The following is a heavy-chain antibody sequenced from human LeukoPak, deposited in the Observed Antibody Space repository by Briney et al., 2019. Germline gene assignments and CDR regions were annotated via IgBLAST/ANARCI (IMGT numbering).Heavy chain of an antibody. V-gene: IGHV4-30-2*01. CDR2: IYHSGST. CDR3: ARRGAVADGDDY. J-gene: IGHJ4*02. D-gene: IGHD6-19*01. CDR1: GGSISSGGYY. Sequence: PSQTLSLTCTVSGGSISSGGYYWSWIRQPPGKGLEWIGYIYHSGSTYYNPSLKSRVTISVDTSKNQFSLKLSSVTAADTAVYYCARRGAVADGDDYWGQGTLVTVSS.